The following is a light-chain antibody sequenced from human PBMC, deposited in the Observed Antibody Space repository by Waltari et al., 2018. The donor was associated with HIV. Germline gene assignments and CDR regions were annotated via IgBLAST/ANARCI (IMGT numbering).Light chain of an antibody. CDR1: SSDVGGYKY. J-gene: IGLJ2*01. CDR3: SSYAGSNNWVV. CDR2: DVS. V-gene: IGLV2-8*01. Sequence: QSALTQPPSASGSPGQSVTISCTGTSSDVGGYKYVHWYQQHPGKAPKLMIYDVSKRPSGVPDRFSGSKSGNTASLTVSGLQAEDEADYYCSSYAGSNNWVVFGGGTKLTVL.